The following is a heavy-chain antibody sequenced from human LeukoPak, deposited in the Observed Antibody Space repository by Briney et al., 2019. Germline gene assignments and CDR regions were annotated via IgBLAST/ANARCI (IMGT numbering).Heavy chain of an antibody. CDR3: ARVLVYSYGSGYNMDV. CDR1: GFTFSSYW. J-gene: IGHJ6*03. CDR2: IRQDESEK. Sequence: GESLKISCAASGFTFSSYWMTWVRQAPGKGLEWVANIRQDESEKYYVDSVKGRFTISRDNAKSSLYLQMNSLRTEDTAVYYCARVLVYSYGSGYNMDVWGKGTTVTVSS. D-gene: IGHD5-18*01. V-gene: IGHV3-7*01.